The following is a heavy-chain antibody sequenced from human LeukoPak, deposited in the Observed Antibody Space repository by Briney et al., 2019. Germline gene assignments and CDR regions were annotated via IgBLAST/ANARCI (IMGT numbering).Heavy chain of an antibody. CDR3: AKDTVEYYYDSSGYN. D-gene: IGHD3-22*01. CDR1: VFTFSSYA. CDR2: ISCSGGST. J-gene: IGHJ4*02. V-gene: IGHV3-23*01. Sequence: GGSLRLSCAASVFTFSSYAMSWVRQAPGKGLEWVSPISCSGGSTYYAGSVTGRFTISRDNSKNTLYLQMDSHIAKDTAVYYCAKDTVEYYYDSSGYNWGQGTLVTVSS.